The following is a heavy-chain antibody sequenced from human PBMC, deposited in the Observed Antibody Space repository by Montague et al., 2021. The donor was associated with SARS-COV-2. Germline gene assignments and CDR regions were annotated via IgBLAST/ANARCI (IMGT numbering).Heavy chain of an antibody. V-gene: IGHV4-39*01. CDR3: ARHRANAGSFDI. Sequence: SETLSLTCTVSGGSITVSRYDWGWIRQPPGKGLEWIGCVYYTEAVSYLTPRKSRLTISVDTSENQFSLKMTSVTASDTAVYYCARHRANAGSFDIWRHWKM. D-gene: IGHD1-1*01. CDR2: VYYTEAV. J-gene: IGHJ3*02. CDR1: GGSITVSRYD.